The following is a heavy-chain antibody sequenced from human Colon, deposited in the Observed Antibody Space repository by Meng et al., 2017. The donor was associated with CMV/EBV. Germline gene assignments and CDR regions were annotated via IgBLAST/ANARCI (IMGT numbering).Heavy chain of an antibody. D-gene: IGHD3-16*01. CDR3: ANSLGAGA. J-gene: IGHJ5*02. CDR2: INTNTGSP. Sequence: SVTVSCTASGYTFTNYHMHWVRQAPGQGLEWMGWINTNTGSPTYAQGLTGRFAFSLDTSVNTAFLQINKLQAEDTAMYYCANSLGAGAWDQGTLVTVSS. CDR1: GYTFTNYH. V-gene: IGHV7-4-1*02.